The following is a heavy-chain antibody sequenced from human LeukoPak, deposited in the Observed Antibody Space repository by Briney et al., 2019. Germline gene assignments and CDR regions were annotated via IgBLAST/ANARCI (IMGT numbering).Heavy chain of an antibody. CDR1: GYTFNSHG. CDR2: ISTYNGNT. CDR3: ARVVLRDFWSGYYVYFDY. V-gene: IGHV1-18*01. D-gene: IGHD3-3*01. J-gene: IGHJ4*02. Sequence: ASVKVSCKASGYTFNSHGITWVRQAPGQGLEWMGWISTYNGNTNYAPKLQGRVTMTTDTSTSTAYMELRSLRSDDTAVYYCARVVLRDFWSGYYVYFDYWGQGTLVTVSS.